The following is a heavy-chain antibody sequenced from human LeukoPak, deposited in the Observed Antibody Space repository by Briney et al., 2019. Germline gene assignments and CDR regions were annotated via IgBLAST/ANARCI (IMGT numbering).Heavy chain of an antibody. CDR2: LYYDGRT. J-gene: IGHJ5*02. V-gene: IGHV4-39*02. D-gene: IGHD2-21*02. CDR3: ARRAGDWAVNWFDP. Sequence: SETLSLTCSISGGSLTSSTYYWGWFRQPPGKGLEWIPSLYYDGRTFYSPSLRSRVTMSGDTSKNHFSLKLSSVTAADAAVYYCARRAGDWAVNWFDPWGQGALVTVSS. CDR1: GGSLTSSTYY.